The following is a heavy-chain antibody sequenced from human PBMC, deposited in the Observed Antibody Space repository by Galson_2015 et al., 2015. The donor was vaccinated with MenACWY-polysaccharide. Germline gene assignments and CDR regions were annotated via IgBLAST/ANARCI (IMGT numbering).Heavy chain of an antibody. D-gene: IGHD3-3*01. CDR2: IYYTGST. CDR3: ARVLWSGSVHFDY. V-gene: IGHV4-31*03. Sequence: TLSLTCTVSGGSINSGGYHWSWIRPHPGEGLEFIGYIYYTGSTYYNPSLNSRVTISVDTSSNQFSLKLSSVTAADTAVYHCARVLWSGSVHFDYWGQGILVTVSS. CDR1: GGSINSGGYH. J-gene: IGHJ4*02.